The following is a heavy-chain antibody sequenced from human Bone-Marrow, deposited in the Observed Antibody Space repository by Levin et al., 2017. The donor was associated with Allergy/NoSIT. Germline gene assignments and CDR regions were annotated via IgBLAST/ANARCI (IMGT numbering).Heavy chain of an antibody. CDR3: AKGIAARPYYYGMDV. V-gene: IGHV3-23*01. J-gene: IGHJ6*02. D-gene: IGHD6-6*01. Sequence: GESLKISCAASGFTFSSYAMSWVRQAPGKGLEWVSAISGSGGSTYYADSVKGRFTISRDNSKNTLYLQMNSLRAEDTAVYYCAKGIAARPYYYGMDVWGQGTTVTVSS. CDR2: ISGSGGST. CDR1: GFTFSSYA.